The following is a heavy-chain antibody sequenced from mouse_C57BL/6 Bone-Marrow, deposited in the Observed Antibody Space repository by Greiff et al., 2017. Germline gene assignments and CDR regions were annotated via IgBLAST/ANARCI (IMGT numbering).Heavy chain of an antibody. V-gene: IGHV1-80*01. Sequence: QVQLQQSGAELVKPGASVKISCKASGYAFSSYWMNWVTQRPGKGLEWIGQIYPGAGDTNYNEKFKGKDTLTADNSSSTASMQLSSLTAAASAVEVCAREGVYYGYDDGFDYWGQGTTLTVSS. CDR1: GYAFSSYW. CDR2: IYPGAGDT. J-gene: IGHJ2*01. CDR3: AREGVYYGYDDGFDY. D-gene: IGHD2-2*01.